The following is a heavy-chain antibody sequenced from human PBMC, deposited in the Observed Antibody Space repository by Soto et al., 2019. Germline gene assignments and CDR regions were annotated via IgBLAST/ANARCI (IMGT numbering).Heavy chain of an antibody. CDR2: ISSNGGST. CDR3: ARAIYGLFDY. V-gene: IGHV3-64*01. J-gene: IGHJ4*02. D-gene: IGHD3-10*01. Sequence: PGGSLRLSCAASGFTFSSYAMHWVRQAPGKGLEYVSAISSNGGSTYYANSVKGRFTISRDNSKNTLYLQMGSLRAEDMAVYYCARAIYGLFDYWGQGTLVTVSS. CDR1: GFTFSSYA.